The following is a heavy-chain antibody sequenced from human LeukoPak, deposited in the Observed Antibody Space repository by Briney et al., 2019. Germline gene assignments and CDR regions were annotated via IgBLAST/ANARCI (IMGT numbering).Heavy chain of an antibody. Sequence: SQTLSLTCSVSGGSVSNGDSYWTWIRQHPGEGLKWIGYVYYSGSTYYTPSLKSRVTISIDTSKNQFSLRLTSLTDADTAVYYCARFVVSGSSYFDPWGQGTLVTVSS. D-gene: IGHD5/OR15-5a*01. CDR1: GGSVSNGDSY. V-gene: IGHV4-31*03. J-gene: IGHJ5*02. CDR3: ARFVVSGSSYFDP. CDR2: VYYSGST.